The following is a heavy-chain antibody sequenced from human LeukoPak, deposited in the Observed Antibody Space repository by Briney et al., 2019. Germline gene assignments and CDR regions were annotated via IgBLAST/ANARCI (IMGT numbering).Heavy chain of an antibody. J-gene: IGHJ4*02. D-gene: IGHD6-19*01. Sequence: GGSLRLSCAASGFTFSSYGMTWVRQAPGKGLEWVSYISSSSSYIYYADSVKGRFTISRDNAKNSLYLQMNSLRAEDTAVYYCARDPQGIAVAGKVGYWGQGTLVTVSS. CDR1: GFTFSSYG. CDR2: ISSSSSYI. V-gene: IGHV3-21*05. CDR3: ARDPQGIAVAGKVGY.